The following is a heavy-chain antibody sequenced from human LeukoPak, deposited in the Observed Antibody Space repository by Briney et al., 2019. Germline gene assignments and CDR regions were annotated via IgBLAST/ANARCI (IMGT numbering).Heavy chain of an antibody. D-gene: IGHD1-26*01. Sequence: GGSLRLSCAASGFTFSSYEMNWVRQAPGKGLEWVSYISSSGSTIYYADSVKGRFTISRDNSKNTLYLQMNSLRAEDTAVYYCAKESYSGSYYGHWFDPWGQGTLVTVSS. J-gene: IGHJ5*02. V-gene: IGHV3-48*03. CDR2: ISSSGSTI. CDR3: AKESYSGSYYGHWFDP. CDR1: GFTFSSYE.